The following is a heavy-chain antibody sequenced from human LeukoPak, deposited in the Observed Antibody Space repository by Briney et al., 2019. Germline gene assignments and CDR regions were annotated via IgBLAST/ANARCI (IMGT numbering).Heavy chain of an antibody. CDR2: ISISGDNK. CDR1: GFTFSNYA. V-gene: IGHV3-23*01. D-gene: IGHD2-15*01. Sequence: GGSLRLSCAASGFTFSNYAMTWVRQAPGRGLEWVSGISISGDNKCYADSVKGRFTISRDNSKNTLYLQMNSLRAEDTAVYFCANRGVGYFYMDVWGKGTTVTVSS. J-gene: IGHJ6*03. CDR3: ANRGVGYFYMDV.